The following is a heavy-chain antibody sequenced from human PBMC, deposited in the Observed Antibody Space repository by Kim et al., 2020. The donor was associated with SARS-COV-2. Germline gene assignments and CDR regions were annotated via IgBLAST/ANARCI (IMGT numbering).Heavy chain of an antibody. D-gene: IGHD3-22*01. J-gene: IGHJ4*02. V-gene: IGHV4-31*02. CDR3: ARAPIVVVITHFDY. Sequence: YDPSLKSRVTISVDTSKNQFSLKLSCVTAADTAVYYCARAPIVVVITHFDYWGQGTLVTVSS.